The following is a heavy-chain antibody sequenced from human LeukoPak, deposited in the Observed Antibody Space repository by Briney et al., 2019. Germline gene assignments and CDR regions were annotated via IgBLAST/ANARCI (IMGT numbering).Heavy chain of an antibody. J-gene: IGHJ6*03. Sequence: ASVKVSCKASGGTFSSYAISWVRQAPGQGLEWMGGIIPIFGTANYAQKFQGRVTITTDESTSTAYMELSSLRSEDTAVYYCARVYRSSSSDYYYYHMDVWGKGTTVTVSS. CDR2: IIPIFGTA. D-gene: IGHD6-6*01. CDR3: ARVYRSSSSDYYYYHMDV. CDR1: GGTFSSYA. V-gene: IGHV1-69*05.